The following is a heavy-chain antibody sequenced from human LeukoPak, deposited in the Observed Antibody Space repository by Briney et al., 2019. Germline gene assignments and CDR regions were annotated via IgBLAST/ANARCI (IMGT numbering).Heavy chain of an antibody. V-gene: IGHV4-4*07. CDR2: IYTSGST. Sequence: PSETLSLTCTVSGGSISSYYWSWIRQPAGKGLEWIGRIYTSGSTNYNPSLKSRVTMSVDTSKNQFSLKLSSVTAADTAVYYCARDTYGQWLEITTANWFDPWGQGTLVTVSS. CDR1: GGSISSYY. D-gene: IGHD6-19*01. CDR3: ARDTYGQWLEITTANWFDP. J-gene: IGHJ5*02.